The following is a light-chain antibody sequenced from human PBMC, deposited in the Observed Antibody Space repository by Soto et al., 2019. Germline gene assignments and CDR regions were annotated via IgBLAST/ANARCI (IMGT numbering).Light chain of an antibody. CDR2: EVT. Sequence: QSVLTQPAAVSGCAGQSISISCTGGSSDVGRYNYVYWYQLHPGKAPKLIIYEVTNRPSGVSNRFSGSKSGNTASLTISGLRADDEADYYCNSYTSSTAYAFGPGTKV. CDR3: NSYTSSTAYA. V-gene: IGLV2-14*01. CDR1: SSDVGRYNY. J-gene: IGLJ1*01.